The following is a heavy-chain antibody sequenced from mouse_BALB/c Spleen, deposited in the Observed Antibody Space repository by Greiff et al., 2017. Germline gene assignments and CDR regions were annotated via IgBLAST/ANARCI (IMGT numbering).Heavy chain of an antibody. V-gene: IGHV2-6-7*01. CDR3: AREGGSSYWYFDV. CDR2: IWGDGST. Sequence: VKVVESGPGLVAPSQSLSITCTVSGFSLTGYGVNWVRQPPGKGLEWLGMIWGDGSTDYNSALKSRLSISKDNSKSQVFLKMNSLQTDDTARYYCAREGGSSYWYFDVWGAGTTVTVAS. D-gene: IGHD1-1*01. J-gene: IGHJ1*01. CDR1: GFSLTGYG.